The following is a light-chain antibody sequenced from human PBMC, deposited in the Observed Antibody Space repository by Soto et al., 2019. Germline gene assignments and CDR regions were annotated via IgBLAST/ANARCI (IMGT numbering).Light chain of an antibody. CDR3: ASWDDSLNGLL. J-gene: IGLJ1*01. CDR2: DNN. Sequence: QSVLTQPPSASGTPGQRVTISCSGSSSNIDINAVNWYQQLPGTAPKLLMYDNNQRPSGVPDRVSGSKSGTSASLAISGLQSDDEADYYCASWDDSLNGLLFGTGTKLTVL. V-gene: IGLV1-44*01. CDR1: SSNIDINA.